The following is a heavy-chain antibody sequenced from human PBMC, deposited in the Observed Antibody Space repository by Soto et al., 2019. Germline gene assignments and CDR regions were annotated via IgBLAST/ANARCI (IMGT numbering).Heavy chain of an antibody. CDR1: GGSFSGYY. Sequence: SETLSLTCAVYGGSFSGYYWSWIRQPPGKGLEWIGEINHSGSTNYNPSLKSRVTISVDTSKNQFSLKLSSVTAADTAVYYCARTSSSARTHFGELLPPGPYYYYMDVWGKGTTVTVSS. J-gene: IGHJ6*03. CDR3: ARTSSSARTHFGELLPPGPYYYYMDV. D-gene: IGHD3-10*01. V-gene: IGHV4-34*01. CDR2: INHSGST.